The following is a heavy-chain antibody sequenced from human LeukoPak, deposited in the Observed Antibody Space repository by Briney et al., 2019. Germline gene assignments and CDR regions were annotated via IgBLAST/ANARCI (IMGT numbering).Heavy chain of an antibody. J-gene: IGHJ4*02. CDR1: GFTFSSYG. Sequence: GGSLRLSCAASGFTFSSYGMHWVRQAPGKGLEWVAFIRYDGSNKYYADSVKGRFTISRDNAKNSLYMQVNSLRAEDTAVYYCARGGYSSSWYHDSWGQGTLVTVSS. CDR3: ARGGYSSSWYHDS. V-gene: IGHV3-30*02. D-gene: IGHD6-13*01. CDR2: IRYDGSNK.